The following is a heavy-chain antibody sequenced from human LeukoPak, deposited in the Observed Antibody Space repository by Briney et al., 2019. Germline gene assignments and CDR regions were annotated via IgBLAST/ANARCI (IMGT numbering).Heavy chain of an antibody. Sequence: GGSLRLSCAASGFTFSNYAMSWVRQAPGKGLEWVSSINGRGGSTYYADSVKGRFTISRDNAKNSLYLQMNSLRAEDTAVYYCARDDSGSYYEFDYWGQGTLVTVSS. CDR2: INGRGGST. J-gene: IGHJ4*02. D-gene: IGHD1-26*01. V-gene: IGHV3-23*01. CDR1: GFTFSNYA. CDR3: ARDDSGSYYEFDY.